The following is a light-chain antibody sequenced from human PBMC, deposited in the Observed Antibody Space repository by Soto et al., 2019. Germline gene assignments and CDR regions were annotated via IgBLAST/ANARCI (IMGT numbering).Light chain of an antibody. J-gene: IGKJ4*01. CDR2: GAS. CDR3: QQYGKSPLT. Sequence: EIILTQSPDTLSLSPGERATLSCRASQTVSSNYLAWCQQRPGQAPRLLISGASRRATGIPDRFSGSGSGTDFTLTISSLEPEDFAVYYCQQYGKSPLTFGGGTKVDIK. V-gene: IGKV3-20*01. CDR1: QTVSSNY.